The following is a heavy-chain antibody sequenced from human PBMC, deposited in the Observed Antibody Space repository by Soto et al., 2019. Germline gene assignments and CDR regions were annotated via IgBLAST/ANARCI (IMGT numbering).Heavy chain of an antibody. Sequence: QLQLQESGSGLVKPSQTLSLTCAVAGGSISSGGYSWSWIRQPPGKGLEWIGYMYHSGSTYVIPSLTRRVPSSIDRSTHQFSLQLSSVTAADTAVYSCASVPDYWGQGILGTVA. CDR3: ASVPDY. CDR1: GGSISSGGYS. CDR2: MYHSGST. V-gene: IGHV4-30-2*01. J-gene: IGHJ4*02. D-gene: IGHD2-2*01.